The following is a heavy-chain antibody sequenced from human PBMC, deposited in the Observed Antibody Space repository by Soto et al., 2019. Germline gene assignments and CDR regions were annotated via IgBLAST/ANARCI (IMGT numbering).Heavy chain of an antibody. CDR3: ARGVATIGP. CDR1: GDSISSYY. Sequence: QVQLQESGPRLVKPSETLSLTCTVSGDSISSYYWSWIRQPPGKGLEWIGYIYYSGSTNYNPSPKSRVTIAVDTPTNQFSLKLTSVTAADTAVYYCARGVATIGPWGQGTLVTVSS. D-gene: IGHD5-12*01. V-gene: IGHV4-59*01. J-gene: IGHJ5*02. CDR2: IYYSGST.